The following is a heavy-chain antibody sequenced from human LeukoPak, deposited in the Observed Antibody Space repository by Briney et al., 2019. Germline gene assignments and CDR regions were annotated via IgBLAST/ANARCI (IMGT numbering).Heavy chain of an antibody. Sequence: GGSLRLSCAASGFTFSTYWMQWVRHAPGKGLVWVSHINGDGSSTTYADSAKGRFTISRDNGKNTLYLQMNSLRVDDTAIYYCVRDNYGVDYWGQGTLVTVSS. CDR1: GFTFSTYW. CDR3: VRDNYGVDY. D-gene: IGHD4-17*01. J-gene: IGHJ4*02. CDR2: INGDGSST. V-gene: IGHV3-74*01.